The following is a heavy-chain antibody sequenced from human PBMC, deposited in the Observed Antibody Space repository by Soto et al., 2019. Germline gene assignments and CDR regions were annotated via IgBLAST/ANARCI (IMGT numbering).Heavy chain of an antibody. J-gene: IGHJ4*02. CDR2: IHYSGGT. V-gene: IGHV4-59*01. CDR1: GDSTSTYY. Sequence: SETLSLTCTVSGDSTSTYYWSWIRQPPGKGLEWIGHIHYSGGTNYNPSLKSRVTISVDTSKSHLSLKLSSVTPADTAVYYCARDFMRGFSYGYIGYFDYWVQGTLVTVSS. D-gene: IGHD5-18*01. CDR3: ARDFMRGFSYGYIGYFDY.